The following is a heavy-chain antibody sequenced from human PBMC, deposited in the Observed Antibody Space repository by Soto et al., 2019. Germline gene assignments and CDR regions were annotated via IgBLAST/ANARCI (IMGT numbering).Heavy chain of an antibody. D-gene: IGHD4-4*01. Sequence: QVQLVESGGGVVQPGRSLRLSCAASGFTFSSYGMHWVRQAPGKGLEWVAVISYDGSNKYYADSVKGRFTISRDNSKNTLYLQMNSLRAEDTAVYYCAKLPPLQVAAVTTGGYWGQGTLVTVSS. V-gene: IGHV3-30*18. CDR3: AKLPPLQVAAVTTGGY. CDR1: GFTFSSYG. CDR2: ISYDGSNK. J-gene: IGHJ4*02.